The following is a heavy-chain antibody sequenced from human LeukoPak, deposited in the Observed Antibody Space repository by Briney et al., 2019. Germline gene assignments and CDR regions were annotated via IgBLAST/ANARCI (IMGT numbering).Heavy chain of an antibody. CDR2: VSPNSGDT. J-gene: IGHJ4*02. CDR3: ARGPPNWGYDY. CDR1: GYTFTSYD. V-gene: IGHV1-8*01. D-gene: IGHD7-27*01. Sequence: ASVTVSFKASGYTFTSYDFNWVRQATGQRPEWMGWVSPNSGDTGYAQKFQDRVTMTRNTSISTAYMELSSLRSDDTAVYYCARGPPNWGYDYWGPGALVTVSS.